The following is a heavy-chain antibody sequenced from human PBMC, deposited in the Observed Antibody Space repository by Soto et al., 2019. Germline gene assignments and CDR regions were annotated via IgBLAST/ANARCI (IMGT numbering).Heavy chain of an antibody. V-gene: IGHV4-4*02. Sequence: SDPLFLTSDVSCGSISSSNWWSWLRQPPGKGLEWIGEVYHSGRTNYHTSLKTRVTISVDKSKNQFSLKLSSVTAADTAVYYCARAPSGDPANYYYGMDVWGEGTTVTVSS. CDR2: VYHSGRT. CDR1: CGSISSSNW. J-gene: IGHJ6*04. CDR3: ARAPSGDPANYYYGMDV. D-gene: IGHD3-10*01.